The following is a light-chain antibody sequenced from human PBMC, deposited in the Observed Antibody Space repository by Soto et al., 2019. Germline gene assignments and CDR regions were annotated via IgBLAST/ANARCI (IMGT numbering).Light chain of an antibody. V-gene: IGKV3D-15*01. Sequence: ILLTQSPGTLSVSPGERATLSCRASQSVSGTYLAWYQQTPGQAPRLLLYAASTRATGIPARFSGSGSGTDFTLTINSLKSEDSAVYYCQQHNQWPITFGQGTRLEIK. J-gene: IGKJ5*01. CDR3: QQHNQWPIT. CDR2: AAS. CDR1: QSVSGTY.